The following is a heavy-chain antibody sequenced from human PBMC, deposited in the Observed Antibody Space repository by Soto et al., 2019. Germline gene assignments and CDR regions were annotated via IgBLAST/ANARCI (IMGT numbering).Heavy chain of an antibody. CDR3: ARGRGGFYDILTGYPQGVWFDP. Sequence: GESLKISCKGSGYSFTSYWIGWVRQMPGKGLEWMGIIYPGDSDTRYSPSFQGQVTISADKSISTAYLQWSSLKASDTAMYYCARGRGGFYDILTGYPQGVWFDPWGQGTLVTVSS. CDR2: IYPGDSDT. D-gene: IGHD3-9*01. J-gene: IGHJ5*02. V-gene: IGHV5-51*01. CDR1: GYSFTSYW.